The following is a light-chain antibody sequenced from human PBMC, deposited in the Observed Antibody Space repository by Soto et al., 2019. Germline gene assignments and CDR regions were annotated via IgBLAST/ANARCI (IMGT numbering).Light chain of an antibody. V-gene: IGKV3-15*01. CDR2: GAS. J-gene: IGKJ5*01. CDR3: QQYDKWLQA. Sequence: IVMTQSPATLSVSPGERVTLSCRASQSVASNLAWYQQKFGQAPRLLIYGASTRATGVPARFSGSGSGTEFTLTISSLQSEDFAVYYCQQYDKWLQAFGQGTRLDIK. CDR1: QSVASN.